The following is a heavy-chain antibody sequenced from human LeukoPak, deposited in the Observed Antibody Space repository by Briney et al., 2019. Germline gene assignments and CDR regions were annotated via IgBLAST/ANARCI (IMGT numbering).Heavy chain of an antibody. Sequence: GGTLRLSCAASGFIFSSYSMNWVRQAPGKGLEWGSYISSSSSTVYYADSVKGRFSISRDNAKNSLYLQMNRLRAEDTPLSTFARVGLVSIHAFDIWGQGTMVTVSS. CDR2: ISSSSSTV. CDR1: GFIFSSYS. J-gene: IGHJ3*02. V-gene: IGHV3-48*01. CDR3: ARVGLVSIHAFDI. D-gene: IGHD3/OR15-3a*01.